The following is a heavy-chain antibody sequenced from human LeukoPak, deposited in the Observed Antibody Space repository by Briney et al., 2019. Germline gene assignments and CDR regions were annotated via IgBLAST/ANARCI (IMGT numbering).Heavy chain of an antibody. D-gene: IGHD2-21*02. J-gene: IGHJ4*02. V-gene: IGHV4-59*01. CDR3: ARGSYCGGDCYPGPYYFDY. Sequence: SETLSLTCTVSGGSISSYYWSWIRQTPGKGLEWIGYIYYRGSTNYNPSLRSRVTISVDTSKNQFSLKLSSVTAADTAVYYCARGSYCGGDCYPGPYYFDYWGQGTLVTVSS. CDR2: IYYRGST. CDR1: GGSISSYY.